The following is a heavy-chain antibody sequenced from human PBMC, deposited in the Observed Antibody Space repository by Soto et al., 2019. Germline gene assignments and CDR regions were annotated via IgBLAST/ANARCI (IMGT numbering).Heavy chain of an antibody. CDR2: FDPEDGET. Sequence: ASVKVSCQVSGYTLTELSMHWVRQAPGKGLEWMGGFDPEDGETIYAQKFQGRVTITEDTSTSTAYMELSSLRSEDTAVYYCAALLEYDWPDAFDIWGQGTMVTVSS. D-gene: IGHD3-3*01. CDR3: AALLEYDWPDAFDI. CDR1: GYTLTELS. J-gene: IGHJ3*02. V-gene: IGHV1-24*01.